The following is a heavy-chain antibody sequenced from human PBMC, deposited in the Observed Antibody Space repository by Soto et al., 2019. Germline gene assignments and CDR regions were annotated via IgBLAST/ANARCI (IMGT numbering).Heavy chain of an antibody. Sequence: ASVKVSCKASGYTFTSYGISWVRQAPGQGLEWMGWISAYNGNTNYAQKLQGRVTMTTDTSTSTAYMELRSLRSDDTAVYYCARDAVGETYCSSTSCYYYGMDVWGQGTTVTVSS. J-gene: IGHJ6*02. D-gene: IGHD2-2*01. CDR3: ARDAVGETYCSSTSCYYYGMDV. CDR2: ISAYNGNT. CDR1: GYTFTSYG. V-gene: IGHV1-18*01.